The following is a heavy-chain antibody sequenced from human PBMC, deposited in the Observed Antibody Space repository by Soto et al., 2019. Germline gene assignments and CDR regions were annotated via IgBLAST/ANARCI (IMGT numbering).Heavy chain of an antibody. J-gene: IGHJ3*02. CDR1: GFTVSSNY. Sequence: GGSLRLSCAASGFTVSSNYMSWVRQAPGKGLEWVSVIYSGGSTYYADSVKGRFTISRDNSKNTLYLQMNSMRAEDTAVYYCARDSKYRRVGATKPGLHDPFDTWGQGTMVTVSS. D-gene: IGHD1-26*01. CDR3: ARDSKYRRVGATKPGLHDPFDT. CDR2: IYSGGST. V-gene: IGHV3-53*01.